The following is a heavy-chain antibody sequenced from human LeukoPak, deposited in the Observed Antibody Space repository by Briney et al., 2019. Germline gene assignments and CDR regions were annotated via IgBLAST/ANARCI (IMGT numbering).Heavy chain of an antibody. J-gene: IGHJ4*02. CDR2: TYYSGST. CDR3: ARTEPSGTTSH. D-gene: IGHD1-1*01. CDR1: GGSITNYY. Sequence: SETLSLTCTVSGGSITNYYWSWIRQPPGKGLEWIGYTYYSGSTNYNPSLKSRVTLSVDTSRNQFSLSLRSMTAADTAVYYCARTEPSGTTSHWGQGTLVTVSS. V-gene: IGHV4-59*01.